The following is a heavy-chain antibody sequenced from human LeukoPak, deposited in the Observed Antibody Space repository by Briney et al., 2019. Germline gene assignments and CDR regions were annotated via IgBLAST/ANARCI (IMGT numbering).Heavy chain of an antibody. CDR3: ARADLTGYPNDY. CDR1: TVSIYSISYF. CDR2: IYHSGST. J-gene: IGHJ4*02. Sequence: SETLSLTCTVSTVSIYSISYFWRSIRQPPGKGLKWIGYIYHSGSTNYNPSLKSRVTISVDTSKNQFSLKLSSVTAADTAVYYWARADLTGYPNDYWGQGTLVTVSS. V-gene: IGHV4-61*01. D-gene: IGHD3-9*01.